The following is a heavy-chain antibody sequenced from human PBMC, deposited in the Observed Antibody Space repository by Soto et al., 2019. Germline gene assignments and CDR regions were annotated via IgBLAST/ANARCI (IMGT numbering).Heavy chain of an antibody. CDR1: GYTFTRYG. D-gene: IGHD2-8*01. Sequence: ASVKVSCKASGYTFTRYGISWVRQAPGQGLEWMRWISGYNGDTNYAQKFQGRVSMTIDTSTTTAYMELRSLTSDDTAVYYCAKNGQPPYYYYGLDVWGQ. CDR2: ISGYNGDT. J-gene: IGHJ6*02. V-gene: IGHV1-18*01. CDR3: AKNGQPPYYYYGLDV.